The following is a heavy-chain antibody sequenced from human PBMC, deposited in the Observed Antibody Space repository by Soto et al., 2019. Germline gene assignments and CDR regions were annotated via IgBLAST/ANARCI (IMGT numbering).Heavy chain of an antibody. CDR3: ARFLSRDYDFWSAYYFDF. Sequence: PSETLSLTCTVSGGSISSGGYYWSWIRQHPGKGLEWIGYIYYSGSTYYNPSLKSRVTISVDTSKNQFSLKLSSVTAADTAVYYCARFLSRDYDFWSAYYFDFWGQGILVTVSS. D-gene: IGHD3-3*01. V-gene: IGHV4-31*03. CDR1: GGSISSGGYY. CDR2: IYYSGST. J-gene: IGHJ4*02.